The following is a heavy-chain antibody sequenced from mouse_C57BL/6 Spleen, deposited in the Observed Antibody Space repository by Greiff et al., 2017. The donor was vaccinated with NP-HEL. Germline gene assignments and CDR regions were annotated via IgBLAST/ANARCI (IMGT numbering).Heavy chain of an antibody. CDR1: GYTFTSYW. Sequence: QVQLQQPGAELVKPGASVKMSCKASGYTFTSYWITWVKQRPGQGLEWIGDIYPGSGSTNYNEKFKSKATLTVDTSSSTAYMQLSSLTSEDSAVYYWAREGYYGSSPWFAYWGQGTLVTVSA. D-gene: IGHD1-1*01. CDR2: IYPGSGST. CDR3: AREGYYGSSPWFAY. V-gene: IGHV1-55*01. J-gene: IGHJ3*01.